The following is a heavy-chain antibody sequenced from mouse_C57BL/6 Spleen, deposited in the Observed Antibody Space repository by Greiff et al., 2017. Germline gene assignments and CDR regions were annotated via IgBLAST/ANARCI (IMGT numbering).Heavy chain of an antibody. J-gene: IGHJ3*01. Sequence: EVKLQESGPGLVKPSQSLSLSCSVTGYSITSCYYWNWIRKFPGNKLEWMGYISYDGSNNSNPSLKNRISFTLDTSKNQFFLKLSSVTTEDTATYYCARDYEAGFAYWGQGTLVTVSA. CDR2: ISYDGSN. D-gene: IGHD2-12*01. V-gene: IGHV3-6*01. CDR3: ARDYEAGFAY. CDR1: GYSITSCYY.